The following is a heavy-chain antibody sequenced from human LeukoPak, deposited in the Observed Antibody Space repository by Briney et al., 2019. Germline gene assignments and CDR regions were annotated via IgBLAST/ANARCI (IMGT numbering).Heavy chain of an antibody. Sequence: GRSLRLSCAASGFTFSSYAIHWVRQAPGKGLEWVAVISYDGSNKYYADSVKGRFTISRDNSKNTLYLQMNSVRAEDTAVYYCSYSSSSRGWFDPWGQGTLVTVSS. D-gene: IGHD6-13*01. CDR3: SYSSSSRGWFDP. CDR2: ISYDGSNK. J-gene: IGHJ5*02. V-gene: IGHV3-30*01. CDR1: GFTFSSYA.